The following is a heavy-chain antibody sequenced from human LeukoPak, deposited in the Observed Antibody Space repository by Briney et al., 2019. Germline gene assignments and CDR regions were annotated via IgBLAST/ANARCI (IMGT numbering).Heavy chain of an antibody. J-gene: IGHJ6*02. CDR2: IRSIGYGETT. V-gene: IGHV3-49*04. CDR1: GFTFGDHA. Sequence: PGGSLRLSCITSGFTFGDHAMTWVRQAPGKGPEWVGFIRSIGYGETTEYAPSVKGRFTISRDNSNSIAYLQMNSLNTEDTGIYYCARGPIQLWLHNGMDVWGPGTTVIVSS. D-gene: IGHD1-1*01. CDR3: ARGPIQLWLHNGMDV.